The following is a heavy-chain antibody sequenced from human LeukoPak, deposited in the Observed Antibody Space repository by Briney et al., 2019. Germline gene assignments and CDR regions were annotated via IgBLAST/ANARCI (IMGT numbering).Heavy chain of an antibody. CDR3: ARGRYGDYPEDFDL. J-gene: IGHJ2*01. V-gene: IGHV4-30-2*01. D-gene: IGHD4-17*01. CDR2: IYHSGST. CDR1: GGSISSGGYS. Sequence: PSQTLSLTCAVSGGSISSGGYSWSWIRQPPGKGLEWIGYIYHSGSTYYNPSLKSRVTISVDSSKNQFSLKLSSVTAADTAVYYCARGRYGDYPEDFDLWGRGTLVTVSS.